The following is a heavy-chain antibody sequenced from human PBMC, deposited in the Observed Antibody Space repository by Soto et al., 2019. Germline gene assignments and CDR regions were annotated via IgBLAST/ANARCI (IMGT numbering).Heavy chain of an antibody. CDR3: ARGTYYYDSSVYYSL. J-gene: IGHJ4*02. Sequence: EVQLVESGGGLVKPGGSLRLSCAASGFTFSSYSMNWVRQAPGKGLEWVSSISSSSSYIYYADSVKGRFTISRDNAKNSLYLQMNGRRAEDTAGYYCARGTYYYDSSVYYSLWGQGTLVTVSS. D-gene: IGHD3-22*01. CDR1: GFTFSSYS. CDR2: ISSSSSYI. V-gene: IGHV3-21*01.